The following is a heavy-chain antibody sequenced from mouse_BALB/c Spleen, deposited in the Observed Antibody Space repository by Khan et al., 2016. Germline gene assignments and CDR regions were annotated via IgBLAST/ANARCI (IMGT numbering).Heavy chain of an antibody. D-gene: IGHD1-2*01. Sequence: EVQLQASGPGLVKPSQSLSLTCTVTGYSITSDYAWTWIRQFPGNKLEWLGYIRYSGSTTYHPSLKSRISITRDTSKNQFFLQLYSVTPEDTATYYCTRSPTATRYFDGWGAGTTVTVSS. CDR3: TRSPTATRYFDG. J-gene: IGHJ1*01. V-gene: IGHV3-2*02. CDR1: GYSITSDYA. CDR2: IRYSGST.